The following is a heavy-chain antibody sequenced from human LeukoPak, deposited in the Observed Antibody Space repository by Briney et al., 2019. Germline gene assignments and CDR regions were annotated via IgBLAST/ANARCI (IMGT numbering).Heavy chain of an antibody. CDR3: GRGRGKDDH. J-gene: IGHJ4*02. CDR2: IDPSDSYT. V-gene: IGHV5-10-1*01. Sequence: GESLRISCKGSGYSFNSYWITWVRQMPGKGLEWMGRIDPSDSYTNYSPSFQGHVTISADKSISTAYLQWSSLKASDTATYFCGRGRGKDDHWGQGTLVTVSS. D-gene: IGHD3-16*01. CDR1: GYSFNSYW.